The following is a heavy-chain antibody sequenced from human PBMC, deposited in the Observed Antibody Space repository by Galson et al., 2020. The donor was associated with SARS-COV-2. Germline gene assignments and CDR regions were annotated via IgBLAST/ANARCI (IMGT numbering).Heavy chain of an antibody. CDR2: IYYSGST. Sequence: ASETLSLTCTVSGGSISSGGYYWSWIRQHPGKGLEWIGYIYYSGSTYYNPSLKSRVTISVDTSKNQFSLKLSSVTAADTAVYYCARDAFVPLSYGAVCYAFDIWGQGTMVTFSS. CDR3: ARDAFVPLSYGAVCYAFDI. J-gene: IGHJ3*02. V-gene: IGHV4-31*03. CDR1: GGSISSGGYY. D-gene: IGHD5-18*01.